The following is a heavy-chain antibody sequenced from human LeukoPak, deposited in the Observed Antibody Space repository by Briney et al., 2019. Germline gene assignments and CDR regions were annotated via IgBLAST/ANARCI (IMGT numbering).Heavy chain of an antibody. J-gene: IGHJ4*02. Sequence: SSETLSLTCTVSGGSISSYYWSWIRLPPGKGLEWIGYLSKSGNTNYSPSLKSRVTIFGDTSKNQFFLKLSSVTAADTAVFYCARDGTYTDYDPDFDIWGQGTLVTVSS. CDR3: ARDGTYTDYDPDFDI. D-gene: IGHD5-12*01. V-gene: IGHV4-59*01. CDR1: GGSISSYY. CDR2: LSKSGNT.